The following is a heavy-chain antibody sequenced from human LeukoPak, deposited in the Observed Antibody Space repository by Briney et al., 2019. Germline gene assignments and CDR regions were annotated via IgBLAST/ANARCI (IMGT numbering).Heavy chain of an antibody. Sequence: SETLSLTCAVSGFSIKSGYWWGWVRQPPGQGLEWIGSIYLNGNSFYNPSLKSRVSMSVDTSKNQFSLTMTSVTAADTAVYFCARETSRIIYYWGQGALVTVSS. J-gene: IGHJ4*02. CDR1: GFSIKSGYW. CDR3: ARETSRIIYY. CDR2: IYLNGNS. V-gene: IGHV4-38-2*02.